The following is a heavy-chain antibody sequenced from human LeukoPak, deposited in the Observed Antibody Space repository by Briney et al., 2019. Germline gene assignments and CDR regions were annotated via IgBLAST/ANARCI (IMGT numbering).Heavy chain of an antibody. CDR1: GGSFSGYY. CDR3: ARGEDIVVVPAAMRFDH. CDR2: INHGGST. V-gene: IGHV4-34*01. D-gene: IGHD2-2*01. J-gene: IGHJ5*02. Sequence: SETLSLTCAVHGGSFSGYYWSWIRQPPGKGLDWIGEINHGGSTNYNPSLKSRVTISVDTSKNQFSLKLSSVTAADTAVYYCARGEDIVVVPAAMRFDHWGQGTLVTVSS.